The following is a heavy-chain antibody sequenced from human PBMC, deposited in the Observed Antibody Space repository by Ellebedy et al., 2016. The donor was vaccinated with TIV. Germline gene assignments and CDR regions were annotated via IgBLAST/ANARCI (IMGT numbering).Heavy chain of an antibody. V-gene: IGHV4-61*01. Sequence: SETLSLXCSVSGDSVSSDSYYWSWIRQPPGKGLEWIGYIYYSGSTNYNPSLKSRVTISVDTNQFSLKVSSVTAADTAVYYCTRVKLGDRADYRLDYWGQGTQVTVSS. J-gene: IGHJ4*02. D-gene: IGHD4/OR15-4a*01. CDR2: IYYSGST. CDR1: GDSVSSDSYY. CDR3: TRVKLGDRADYRLDY.